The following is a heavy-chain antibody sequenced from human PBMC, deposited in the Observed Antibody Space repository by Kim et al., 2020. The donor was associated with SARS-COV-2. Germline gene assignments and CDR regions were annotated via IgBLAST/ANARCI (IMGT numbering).Heavy chain of an antibody. CDR3: AREWDV. CDR2: NPKNGGT. V-gene: IGHV1-2*02. Sequence: NPKNGGTTYAQKFKGRVTMTRDTSISTVYMELNRLQADDTAVYYCAREWDVWGQGTTVTVSS. J-gene: IGHJ6*02.